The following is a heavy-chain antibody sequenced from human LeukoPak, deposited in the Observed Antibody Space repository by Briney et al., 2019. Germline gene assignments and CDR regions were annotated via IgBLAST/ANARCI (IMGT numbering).Heavy chain of an antibody. D-gene: IGHD3-22*01. CDR1: GYAFTSYG. J-gene: IGHJ4*02. Sequence: ASVKVSCKGSGYAFTSYGISWVRQAPGQGLEWMGWISAYNGNTNYAQKLQGRVTMTTDTSTSTAYMELRSLRSDDTAVYYCAREKGAYDSSGYSDYWGQGTLVTVSS. CDR2: ISAYNGNT. CDR3: AREKGAYDSSGYSDY. V-gene: IGHV1-18*01.